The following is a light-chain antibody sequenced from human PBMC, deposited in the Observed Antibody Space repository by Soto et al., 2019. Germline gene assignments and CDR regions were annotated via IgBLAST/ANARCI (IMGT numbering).Light chain of an antibody. Sequence: IVLTQSPGTLSFSPGERATLSCRASETVAGSYLAWYQQKPGQAPRLLIHGASTRATGIADRFSGSGSGTDFTLTISRLEPEDFAVYYRKLYGNSPKTFGQGTKV. V-gene: IGKV3-20*01. CDR3: KLYGNSPKT. CDR2: GAS. CDR1: ETVAGSY. J-gene: IGKJ1*01.